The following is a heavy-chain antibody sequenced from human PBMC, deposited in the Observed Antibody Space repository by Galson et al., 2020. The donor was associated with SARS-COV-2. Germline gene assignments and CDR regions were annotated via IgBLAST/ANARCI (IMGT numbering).Heavy chain of an antibody. Sequence: ASVKVSCKVSGYTLTELSMHWVRQAPGKGLEWMGGFDPEDGETIYAQKFQGRVTMTEDTSTDTAYMELSSLRSEDTAVYYCATTAVFTRENWFDPWGQGTLVTVSS. D-gene: IGHD3-3*01. CDR3: ATTAVFTRENWFDP. CDR2: FDPEDGET. V-gene: IGHV1-24*01. J-gene: IGHJ5*02. CDR1: GYTLTELS.